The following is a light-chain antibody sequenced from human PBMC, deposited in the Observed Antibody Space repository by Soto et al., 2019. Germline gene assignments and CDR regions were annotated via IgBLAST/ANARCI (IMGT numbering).Light chain of an antibody. CDR2: DAS. CDR1: QIIGNNY. J-gene: IGKJ1*01. Sequence: EIVLTQSPDTLSLSPGERATISCRASQIIGNNYLAWYQQKPGQAPRLLIDDASRRATGIPDRFTGSGSGADFALTISRLEHEDFAVYYCQQCAYSPRTFGQGTKVEVK. V-gene: IGKV3-20*01. CDR3: QQCAYSPRT.